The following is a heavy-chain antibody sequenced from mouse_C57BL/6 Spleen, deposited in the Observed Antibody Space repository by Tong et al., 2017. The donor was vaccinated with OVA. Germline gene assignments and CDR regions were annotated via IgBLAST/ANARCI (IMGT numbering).Heavy chain of an antibody. Sequence: VQLQESGTELVKPGASVKLSCKASGYTFTSYWMHWVKQRPGQGLEWIGEINPSTGGTNYNEKFKSKATLTVDKSSSTAYMQLSSLTSEDSAVYYCARGDYSNYDAMDYWGQGTSVTVSS. CDR3: ARGDYSNYDAMDY. D-gene: IGHD2-5*01. CDR2: INPSTGGT. V-gene: IGHV1-53*01. CDR1: GYTFTSYW. J-gene: IGHJ4*01.